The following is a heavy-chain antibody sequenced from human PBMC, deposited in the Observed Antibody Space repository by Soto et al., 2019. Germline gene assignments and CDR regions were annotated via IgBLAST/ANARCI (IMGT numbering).Heavy chain of an antibody. Sequence: ASVKVSCKASGYTFTSYGISWVRQAPGQGLEWMGWISAYNGNTNYAQRLQGRVTMTTDTSTSTAYMELRGLRSDDTAVYYCARGSYYGSGTSTPYYYMDVWGKGTTVTVSS. J-gene: IGHJ6*03. D-gene: IGHD3-10*01. CDR1: GYTFTSYG. V-gene: IGHV1-18*01. CDR3: ARGSYYGSGTSTPYYYMDV. CDR2: ISAYNGNT.